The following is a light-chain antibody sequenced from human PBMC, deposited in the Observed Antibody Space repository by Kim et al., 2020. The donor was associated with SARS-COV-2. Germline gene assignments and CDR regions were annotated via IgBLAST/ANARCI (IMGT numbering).Light chain of an antibody. CDR3: CSYVGIFSEV. J-gene: IGLJ2*01. Sequence: QSALTQPRSVSGSPGQSVTISCTGTSSYVGGYDYVSWYQQHPGKAPKLMIYNVSKRPSGVPDRFSGSKSGNTASLTISGLQAEDEADYYCCSYVGIFSEVFGGGIQLSVL. CDR1: SSYVGGYDY. V-gene: IGLV2-11*01. CDR2: NVS.